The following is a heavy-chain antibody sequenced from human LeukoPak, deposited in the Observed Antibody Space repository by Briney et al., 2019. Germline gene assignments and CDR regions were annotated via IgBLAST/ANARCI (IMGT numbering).Heavy chain of an antibody. J-gene: IGHJ4*02. CDR1: GGSISSYY. D-gene: IGHD3-22*01. CDR3: ASQFSYDSSGYSPFDY. V-gene: IGHV4-59*01. Sequence: SETLSLTCTVSGGSISSYYWSWIRQPPGKGLEWIGYIYYSGSINYNPSLKSRVTISVDTSKNQFSLKLSSVTAADTAVYYCASQFSYDSSGYSPFDYWGQGTLVTVSS. CDR2: IYYSGSI.